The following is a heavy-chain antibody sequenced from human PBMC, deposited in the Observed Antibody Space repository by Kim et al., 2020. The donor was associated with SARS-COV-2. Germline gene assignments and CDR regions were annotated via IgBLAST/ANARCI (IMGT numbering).Heavy chain of an antibody. V-gene: IGHV4-4*07. CDR2: T. Sequence: THYKPTLNSRVTMSVDTSKKQFSLHLRSVTAADSAVYYCARMKGGRLLFDYLGQGTLVTVAS. CDR3: ARMKGGRLLFDY. J-gene: IGHJ4*02. D-gene: IGHD4-17*01.